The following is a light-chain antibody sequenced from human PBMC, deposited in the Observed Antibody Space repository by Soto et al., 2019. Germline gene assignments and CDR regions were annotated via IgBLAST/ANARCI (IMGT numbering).Light chain of an antibody. CDR1: SEHSTYA. J-gene: IGLJ3*02. CDR2: LNSDGSY. V-gene: IGLV4-69*01. Sequence: QPVLTQSPSASASLGASVKLTCTLNSEHSTYAIAWHQQQPQKGPRSLMKLNSDGSYTKGDGIPDRFSGSSSGAERYLTISSLQSEDEADYYCQTWGTGIRVFGGGTKLTVL. CDR3: QTWGTGIRV.